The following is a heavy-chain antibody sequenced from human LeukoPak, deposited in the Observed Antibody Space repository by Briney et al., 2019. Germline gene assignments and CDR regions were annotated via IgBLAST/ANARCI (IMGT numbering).Heavy chain of an antibody. CDR2: MNPNSGNT. V-gene: IGHV1-8*01. CDR3: ARDRVYYDILTGYYLRGAYLDY. D-gene: IGHD3-9*01. J-gene: IGHJ4*02. CDR1: GYTFTSYD. Sequence: ASVKVSCKASGYTFTSYDINWVRQATGQGLEWMGWMNPNSGNTGYAQKFQGRVTMTRNTSISTAYMELSSLRSEDTAVYYCARDRVYYDILTGYYLRGAYLDYWGQGTLVTVSS.